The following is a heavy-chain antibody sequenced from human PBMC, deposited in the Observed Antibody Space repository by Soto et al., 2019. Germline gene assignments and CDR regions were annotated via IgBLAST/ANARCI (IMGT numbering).Heavy chain of an antibody. CDR2: INPTSGGT. CDR1: GYTFAAYY. V-gene: IGHV1-2*02. J-gene: IGHJ4*02. D-gene: IGHD4-17*01. Sequence: QVQLVQSGAEVKKPGASVKVSCKTSGYTFAAYYIHWIRQAPGQGLEWMGWINPTSGGTVYAQNFQDRVTMTRATSISTAYMELRRLNSDDTAVYYCARDPDYGDYWGYFVDSWGQGTPVTVSS. CDR3: ARDPDYGDYWGYFVDS.